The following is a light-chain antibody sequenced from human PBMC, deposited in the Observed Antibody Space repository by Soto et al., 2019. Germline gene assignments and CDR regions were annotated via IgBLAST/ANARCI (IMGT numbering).Light chain of an antibody. V-gene: IGLV2-14*03. CDR2: DVG. J-gene: IGLJ1*01. CDR3: SSYTAFTTYV. Sequence: QSALTQPASVSVSPGQSITISCTGTNSDVGAYSYVSWYQQYPGKAPKLLIYDVGARPSGISDRFSGSKSGNTASLTISGLQAEDEADYYCSSYTAFTTYVFGSGTRSPS. CDR1: NSDVGAYSY.